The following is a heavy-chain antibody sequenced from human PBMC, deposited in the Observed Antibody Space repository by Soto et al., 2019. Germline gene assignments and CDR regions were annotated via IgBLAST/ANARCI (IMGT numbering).Heavy chain of an antibody. J-gene: IGHJ4*02. CDR1: SASFKSGSYY. D-gene: IGHD3-3*01. Sequence: SDPLSLTCTVSSASFKSGSYYWSWIRQPPGKGLEWIGYVYYLGRTNYNPSLKSRVTISMDTSRRQFSLWLSSVTAADTAIYYCARDFAYFDYWGQGTLVTVSS. CDR2: VYYLGRT. V-gene: IGHV4-61*01. CDR3: ARDFAYFDY.